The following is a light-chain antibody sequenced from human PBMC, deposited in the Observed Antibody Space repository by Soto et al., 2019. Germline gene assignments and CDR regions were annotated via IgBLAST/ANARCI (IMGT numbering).Light chain of an antibody. V-gene: IGKV3-20*01. CDR2: GAS. Sequence: EIVLTQSPGTLSLSPGERATLSCRASQSVSSSYLAWYQQKPGQAPRLLIYGASRRATGIPDRFSGSGSGTEFTLTISRLEPVDFAVYYCQQYGSSSWTFGQGTKVEIK. CDR1: QSVSSSY. CDR3: QQYGSSSWT. J-gene: IGKJ1*01.